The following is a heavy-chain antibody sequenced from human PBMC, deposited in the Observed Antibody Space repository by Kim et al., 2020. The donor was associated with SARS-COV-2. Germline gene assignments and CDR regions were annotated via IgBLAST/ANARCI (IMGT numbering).Heavy chain of an antibody. D-gene: IGHD6-19*01. CDR3: ARDRSLVSVAALLDY. V-gene: IGHV1-3*01. Sequence: KYSQNFRGRVTITRDTSATTVYMELSSLRSEETAVYYCARDRSLVSVAALLDYWGQGTLVTVSS. J-gene: IGHJ4*02.